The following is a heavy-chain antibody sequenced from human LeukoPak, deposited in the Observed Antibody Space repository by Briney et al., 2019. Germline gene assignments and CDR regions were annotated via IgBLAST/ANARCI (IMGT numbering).Heavy chain of an antibody. Sequence: PGGSLRLSCAASGFTFDTYAMSWVRQAPGEGLEWVSGISATGDKTYYSDSVKGRFSISRDNSKNTVYLQMNSLRAEDTALYYCVKASLDYDSTDYSTDWGQGTLVTVSS. CDR3: VKASLDYDSTDYSTD. CDR2: ISATGDKT. D-gene: IGHD3-22*01. V-gene: IGHV3-23*01. CDR1: GFTFDTYA. J-gene: IGHJ4*02.